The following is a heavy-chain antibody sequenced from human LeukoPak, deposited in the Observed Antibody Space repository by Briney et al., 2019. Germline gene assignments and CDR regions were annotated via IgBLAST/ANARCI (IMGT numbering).Heavy chain of an antibody. CDR1: GFTFSDYY. CDR2: ISSSSSYI. Sequence: GGSLRLSCAASGFTFSDYYMSWIRQAPGKGLEWVSSISSSSSYIYYADSVKGRFTISRDNAKNSLYLQMNSLRAEDTAVYYCARDFESETGDHWGQGTLVTVSS. D-gene: IGHD3-10*01. V-gene: IGHV3-11*06. CDR3: ARDFESETGDH. J-gene: IGHJ4*02.